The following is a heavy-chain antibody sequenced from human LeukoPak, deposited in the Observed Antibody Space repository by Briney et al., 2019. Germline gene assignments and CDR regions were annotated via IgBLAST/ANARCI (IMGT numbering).Heavy chain of an antibody. CDR3: ATGPDGVQYYYGMDV. J-gene: IGHJ6*02. CDR1: GYTLTELS. D-gene: IGHD4-17*01. V-gene: IGHV1-24*01. CDR2: FDPEDGET. Sequence: ASVKVSCKVSGYTLTELSMHWVRQAPGKGLEWMGGFDPEDGETIYAQKFQGRVTMTEDTSTDTAYIELSSLRSEDTAVYYCATGPDGVQYYYGMDVWGQGTTVTVSS.